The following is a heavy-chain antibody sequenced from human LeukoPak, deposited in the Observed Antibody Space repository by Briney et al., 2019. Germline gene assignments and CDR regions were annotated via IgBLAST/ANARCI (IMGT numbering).Heavy chain of an antibody. Sequence: GGSLRLSCAASGLSFSDYYMSWIRQAPGKGLEWVSYISSSGSAIYYADSVKGRFTISRDNHKNSLSLQMNSLRADDTAVYYCAGGRGSHYYYYYGMDVWGQGTTVTVSS. CDR2: ISSSGSAI. V-gene: IGHV3-11*01. CDR3: AGGRGSHYYYYYGMDV. CDR1: GLSFSDYY. J-gene: IGHJ6*02. D-gene: IGHD5-24*01.